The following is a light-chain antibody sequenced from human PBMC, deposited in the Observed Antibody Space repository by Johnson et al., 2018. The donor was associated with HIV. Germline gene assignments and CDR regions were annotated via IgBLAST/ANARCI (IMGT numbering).Light chain of an antibody. J-gene: IGLJ1*01. CDR2: ENY. V-gene: IGLV1-51*02. CDR3: GTWDSSLSGV. Sequence: QPVLTQPPSVSAAPGQKVTISCSGSSSNIGNNYVSWYQQLPGTAPKLLIYENYKRPSGIPDRFSGSKSGTSATRGITGLQTGDEADYYCGTWDSSLSGVFGTGTQVTV. CDR1: SSNIGNNY.